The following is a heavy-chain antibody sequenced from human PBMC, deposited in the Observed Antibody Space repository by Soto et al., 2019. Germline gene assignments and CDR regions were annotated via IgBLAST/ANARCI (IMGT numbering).Heavy chain of an antibody. V-gene: IGHV4-59*01. J-gene: IGHJ4*02. CDR3: ARGNSGWLEFFDY. D-gene: IGHD6-19*01. Sequence: PSETLSLNCTVSGGSISSYYWSWIRQPPGKGLEWIGYIYYSGSTNYNPSLKSRVTISVDTSKNQFSLKLSSVTAADTAVYYCARGNSGWLEFFDYWGQGTLVPVSS. CDR1: GGSISSYY. CDR2: IYYSGST.